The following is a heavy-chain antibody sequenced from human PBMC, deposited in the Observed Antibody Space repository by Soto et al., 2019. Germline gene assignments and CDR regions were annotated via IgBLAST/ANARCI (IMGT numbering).Heavy chain of an antibody. CDR2: ISYDGANK. J-gene: IGHJ4*02. D-gene: IGHD6-19*01. V-gene: IGHV3-30*18. CDR3: AKTGSGWYFDY. CDR1: GFIFISYG. Sequence: GGSLRLSCAASGFIFISYGMHWVRQSPGKGLEWVALISYDGANKYYADSMKGRFTISRDNSKNMVYLQMNSLRAEDTAVYYCAKTGSGWYFDYWGQGTXVTVSS.